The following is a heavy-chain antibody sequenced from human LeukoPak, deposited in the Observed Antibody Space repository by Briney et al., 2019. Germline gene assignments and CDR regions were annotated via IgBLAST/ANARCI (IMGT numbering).Heavy chain of an antibody. CDR2: ISSSSSYI. CDR1: GFTFSSYS. Sequence: GGSLRLSCGASGFTFSSYSMNWVRQAPGKGLEWVSSISSSSSYIYYADSVKGRFTISRDNAKNSLYLQMNSLRGDDTAVYYCARDLWEHGAFDIWGQGTMATVSS. CDR3: ARDLWEHGAFDI. D-gene: IGHD1-26*01. J-gene: IGHJ3*02. V-gene: IGHV3-21*01.